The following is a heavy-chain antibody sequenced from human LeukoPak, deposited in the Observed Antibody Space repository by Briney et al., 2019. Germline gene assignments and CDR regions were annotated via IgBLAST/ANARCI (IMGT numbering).Heavy chain of an antibody. V-gene: IGHV4-59*12. D-gene: IGHD3-10*01. CDR3: ARLDGSGSYYGYYFDY. CDR1: GGSISSYY. CDR2: IYYSGST. J-gene: IGHJ4*02. Sequence: SETLSLTCTVSGGSISSYYWSWIRQPPGKGLEWIGYIYYSGSTNYKPSLKSRVTISVDTSKNQFSLKLSSVTAADTAVYYCARLDGSGSYYGYYFDYWGQGTLVTVSS.